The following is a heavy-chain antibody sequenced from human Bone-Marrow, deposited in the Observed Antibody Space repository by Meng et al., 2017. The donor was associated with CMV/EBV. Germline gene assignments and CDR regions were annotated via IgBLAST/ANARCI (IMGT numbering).Heavy chain of an antibody. CDR2: ISAGGTTT. CDR1: GFSFGSYD. D-gene: IGHD4/OR15-4a*01. V-gene: IGHV3-23*01. Sequence: AASGFSFGSYDMTWVRQVPGKGLECVSGISAGGTTTYYADSVKGRFTISRDNSKNTLFLQMNSLRADDTAMYYCAKELDSGGYSFDCWGQGTLVTVSS. J-gene: IGHJ4*02. CDR3: AKELDSGGYSFDC.